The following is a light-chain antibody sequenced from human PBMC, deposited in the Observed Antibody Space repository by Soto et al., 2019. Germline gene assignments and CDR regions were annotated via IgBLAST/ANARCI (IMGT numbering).Light chain of an antibody. CDR3: QKYGSSPMT. CDR1: QSVSSNY. CDR2: GAS. V-gene: IGKV3-20*01. J-gene: IGKJ5*01. Sequence: VLTQSPGTLSLSAGDSATLSCRGSQSVSSNYLAWYQQKTGQAPRLLIYGASSRATGIPDRFSGSGSGTDLTLTISRLEPEDFAVYYCQKYGSSPMTCGQGTRLEIK.